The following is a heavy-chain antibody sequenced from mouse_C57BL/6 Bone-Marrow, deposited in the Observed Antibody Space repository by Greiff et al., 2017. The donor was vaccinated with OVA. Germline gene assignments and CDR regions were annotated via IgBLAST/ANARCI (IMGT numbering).Heavy chain of an antibody. CDR2: IDPSDSYT. J-gene: IGHJ2*01. V-gene: IGHV1-59*01. CDR3: AKEDGYYLDYWW. Sequence: QVQLKQPGAELVRPGTSVKLSCKASGYTFTSYWMHWVKQRPGQGLEWIGVIDPSDSYTNYNQKFKGKATLTVDTSSSTAYMQLSSLTSEDSAVYYCAKEDGYYLDYWWWGQGTTLTVSS. D-gene: IGHD2-3*01. CDR1: GYTFTSYW.